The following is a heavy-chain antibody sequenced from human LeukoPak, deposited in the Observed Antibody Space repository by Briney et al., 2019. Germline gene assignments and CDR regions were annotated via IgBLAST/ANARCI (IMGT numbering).Heavy chain of an antibody. CDR1: GNTFTDYF. J-gene: IGHJ5*02. D-gene: IGHD4-17*01. Sequence: ASLKVSCKASGNTFTDYFVHWVRQAPGQGLEWMGWINPKCGGTDYAQRFQGRVTMTRDTSITTAYMELSRLTSDDTATYYCTLHLYSGDVNWFDPWGQGTLVTVSS. V-gene: IGHV1-2*02. CDR3: TLHLYSGDVNWFDP. CDR2: INPKCGGT.